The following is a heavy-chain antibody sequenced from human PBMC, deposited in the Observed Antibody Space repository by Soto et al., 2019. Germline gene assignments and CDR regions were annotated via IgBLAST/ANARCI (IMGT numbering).Heavy chain of an antibody. Sequence: SLSLTCAVYGGSFSGCYWSWVRQSPGKGLEWIGDINHSGDTNSNPSLRTRVVISIDTSKTQFSLNLTSVTAADTAFYYCAREVGYYSATRRNLYFDYWGPATLVTVSS. CDR2: INHSGDT. CDR1: GGSFSGCY. CDR3: AREVGYYSATRRNLYFDY. J-gene: IGHJ4*02. D-gene: IGHD2-2*01. V-gene: IGHV4-34*01.